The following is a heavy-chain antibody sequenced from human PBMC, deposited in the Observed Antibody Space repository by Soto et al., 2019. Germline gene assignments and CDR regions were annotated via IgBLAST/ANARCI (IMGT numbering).Heavy chain of an antibody. Sequence: SETLSLTCTVSGGSISSYYWSWIRQPPGKGLEWIGYIYYSGSTNYNPSLKSRVTIPVDTSKNQFSLKLSSVTAADTAVYYCAIYVDIVATIPHDHLYYYGMDVWGQGTTVTVSS. V-gene: IGHV4-59*01. D-gene: IGHD5-12*01. CDR1: GGSISSYY. J-gene: IGHJ6*02. CDR2: IYYSGST. CDR3: AIYVDIVATIPHDHLYYYGMDV.